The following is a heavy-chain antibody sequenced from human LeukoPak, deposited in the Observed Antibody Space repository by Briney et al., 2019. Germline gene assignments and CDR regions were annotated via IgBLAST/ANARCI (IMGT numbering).Heavy chain of an antibody. D-gene: IGHD3-10*01. CDR3: AKDMSVWFGELLIDY. V-gene: IGHV3-23*01. J-gene: IGHJ4*02. CDR1: GFTFSSYA. Sequence: GGSLRLSCAASGFTFSSYAMSWVRQAPGKRLEWVSAISGSGGSTYYADSVKGRFTISRDNSKNTLYLQMNSLRAEDTAVYYCAKDMSVWFGELLIDYWGQGTLVTVSS. CDR2: ISGSGGST.